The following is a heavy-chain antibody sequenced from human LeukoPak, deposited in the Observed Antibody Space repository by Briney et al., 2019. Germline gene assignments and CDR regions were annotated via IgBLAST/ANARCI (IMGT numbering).Heavy chain of an antibody. CDR3: AKDKSSSGWYGFDY. V-gene: IGHV3-9*01. Sequence: GGSLRLSCAASGFTFDDYAMHWVRQAPGKGLEWVSGISWNSGSIGYADSVKGRFTISRDNAKNSLYLQMNSLRAEDTALYYCAKDKSSSGWYGFDYWGQGTLVTVSS. CDR1: GFTFDDYA. D-gene: IGHD6-19*01. CDR2: ISWNSGSI. J-gene: IGHJ4*02.